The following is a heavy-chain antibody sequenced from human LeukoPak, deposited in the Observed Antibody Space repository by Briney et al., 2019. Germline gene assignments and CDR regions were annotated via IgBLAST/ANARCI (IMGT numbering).Heavy chain of an antibody. V-gene: IGHV3-9*01. CDR3: AKGHSSSWYSDYFDY. Sequence: GRSLRLSCAASGFTFDDYAMHWVRQAPGKGLEWVSGISWNSGSIGYADSVKGRFTISRDNAKNSLYLQMNSLRAEGTALYYCAKGHSSSWYSDYFDYWGQGTLVTVSS. CDR2: ISWNSGSI. D-gene: IGHD6-13*01. CDR1: GFTFDDYA. J-gene: IGHJ4*02.